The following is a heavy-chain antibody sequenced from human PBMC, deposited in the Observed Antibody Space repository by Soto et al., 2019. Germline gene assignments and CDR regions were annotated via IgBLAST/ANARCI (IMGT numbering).Heavy chain of an antibody. CDR1: GYTFISYG. CDR3: ARGMSHGSGTYFGDYFYMDV. CDR2: ISTYNGNT. J-gene: IGHJ6*03. D-gene: IGHD3-10*01. V-gene: IGHV1-18*01. Sequence: ASVKVSCKASGYTFISYGFSWVRQAPGQGLEWMGWISTYNGNTNYAQMLQGRVTMTTDTSTRTAYMELRSLGSDDTAVYYCARGMSHGSGTYFGDYFYMDVWGKGTTVTVSS.